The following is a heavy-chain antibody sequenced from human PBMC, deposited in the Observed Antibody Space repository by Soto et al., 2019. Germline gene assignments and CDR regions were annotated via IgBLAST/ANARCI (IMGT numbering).Heavy chain of an antibody. CDR3: ARGSGWYYY. V-gene: IGHV4-4*08. CDR2: IYSSGCT. D-gene: IGHD6-19*01. J-gene: IGHJ4*02. CDR1: GGSIRSYY. Sequence: QVQLQESGPGLVKPSETLSLTCTVSGGSIRSYYWSWIRQPPGKGLEWIGYIYSSGCTNYNPSLKSRVTISVDTSKNQFSLKLSSVTAADTAVYYCARGSGWYYYWGQGTLVTVSS.